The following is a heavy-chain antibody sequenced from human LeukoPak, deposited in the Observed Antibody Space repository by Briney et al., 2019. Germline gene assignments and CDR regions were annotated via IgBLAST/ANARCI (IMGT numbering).Heavy chain of an antibody. D-gene: IGHD3-10*01. CDR3: ARRSYYYGSGSYFRGAPDY. Sequence: SETLSLTCTVSGGSISSSSYYWGWIRQPPGKGLEWIGSIYYSGSTYYNPSLKSRVTISVDTSRNQFSQKLTSVIVADTAVYYCARRSYYYGSGSYFRGAPDYWGQGTLVTVSS. CDR2: IYYSGST. CDR1: GGSISSSSYY. J-gene: IGHJ4*02. V-gene: IGHV4-39*07.